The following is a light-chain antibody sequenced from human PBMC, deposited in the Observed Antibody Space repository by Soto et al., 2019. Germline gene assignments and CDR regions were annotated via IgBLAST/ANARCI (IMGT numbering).Light chain of an antibody. Sequence: DIVLTQSPGTLSLSPGERATLSCRASQIISSTYLGWYQQKPGQAPRLLIYGASGRATGIPDRFSGSGSGTDFTLTISRLEPEDFAVYYCQHYGTSLYTFGQGTKVDIK. CDR3: QHYGTSLYT. CDR2: GAS. V-gene: IGKV3-20*01. CDR1: QIISSTY. J-gene: IGKJ2*01.